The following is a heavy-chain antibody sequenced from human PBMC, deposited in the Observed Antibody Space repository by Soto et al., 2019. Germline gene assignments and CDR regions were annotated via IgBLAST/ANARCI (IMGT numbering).Heavy chain of an antibody. V-gene: IGHV1-69*01. D-gene: IGHD1-26*01. Sequence: QVQLVQSGAEVKKPGSSVKVSCKASGGTFSSYAISWVRQAPGQGLEWMGGIIPIFGTANYAQKFQGRVTITADESTSTDYMELSSLRSEDTAVYYCARGGGGSYYPHFVYWGQGTLVTVSS. CDR1: GGTFSSYA. J-gene: IGHJ4*02. CDR2: IIPIFGTA. CDR3: ARGGGGSYYPHFVY.